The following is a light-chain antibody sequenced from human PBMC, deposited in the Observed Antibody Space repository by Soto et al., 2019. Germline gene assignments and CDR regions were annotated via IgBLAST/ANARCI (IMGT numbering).Light chain of an antibody. Sequence: DIKMNQSPSSLSASVGDRVTITCRASQSISSYLNWYQQKPGKAPKLLIYAASSLQSGVPSRFSGSGSGTDFTLTISSLQPDDFAVYYCQQYNNWPPITFGQGTRLEIK. CDR2: AAS. CDR3: QQYNNWPPIT. V-gene: IGKV1-39*01. J-gene: IGKJ5*01. CDR1: QSISSY.